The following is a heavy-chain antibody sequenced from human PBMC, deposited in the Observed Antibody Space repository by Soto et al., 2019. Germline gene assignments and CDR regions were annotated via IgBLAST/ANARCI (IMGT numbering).Heavy chain of an antibody. J-gene: IGHJ3*02. CDR1: GGSLTNYY. CDR2: INHSGST. Sequence: SETLSLTCAVYGGSLTNYYWSWIRQPPGEGLEWIGEINHSGSTNYNPSLKSRVTISVDTSKNQFSLKLSSVTAADTAVYYCARHRPYYDILTGYRPDAFDIWGQGTMVTVSS. CDR3: ARHRPYYDILTGYRPDAFDI. D-gene: IGHD3-9*01. V-gene: IGHV4-34*01.